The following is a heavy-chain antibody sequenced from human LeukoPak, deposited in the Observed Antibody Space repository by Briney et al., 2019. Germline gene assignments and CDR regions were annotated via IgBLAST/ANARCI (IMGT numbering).Heavy chain of an antibody. Sequence: GGSLRLSCAASGFTFSSYGMHWVRQAPGKGLEWVAFIRYDGSNKYYADSVKGRFTISRDNSKNTLYLQMNSLRAEDTAVYYCARRSATKDAFDIWGQGTMVTVSS. J-gene: IGHJ3*02. V-gene: IGHV3-30*02. CDR3: ARRSATKDAFDI. CDR1: GFTFSSYG. CDR2: IRYDGSNK.